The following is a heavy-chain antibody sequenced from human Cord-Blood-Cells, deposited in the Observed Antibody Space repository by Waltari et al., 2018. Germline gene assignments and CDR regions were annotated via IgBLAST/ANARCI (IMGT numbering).Heavy chain of an antibody. CDR1: GYTFTGYY. J-gene: IGHJ4*02. Sequence: QVQLVQSGAEVKKPGASVKVSCKASGYTFTGYYMHWVRQAPGQGLEWMGWSNPNSGGTNDAQKFQGWVTMTRDTSISTAYMELSRLRSDDTAVYYCARGLPYYYGSGSYYGDYWGQGTLVTVSS. CDR2: SNPNSGGT. CDR3: ARGLPYYYGSGSYYGDY. V-gene: IGHV1-2*04. D-gene: IGHD3-10*01.